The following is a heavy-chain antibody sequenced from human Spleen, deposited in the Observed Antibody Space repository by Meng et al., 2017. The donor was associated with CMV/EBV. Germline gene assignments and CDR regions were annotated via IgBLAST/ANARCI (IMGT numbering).Heavy chain of an antibody. CDR1: KFTFGSYT. CDR2: ISYDARNK. V-gene: IGHV3-30*04. D-gene: IGHD3-10*01. CDR3: AKVRLGITRVLYFDY. J-gene: IGHJ4*02. Sequence: GESLKISCAASKFTFGSYTMHWVRQAPGKGLDWVALISYDARNKHYADSVKGRFTISRDNSRNTLYLQMNSLRADDTAVYYCAKVRLGITRVLYFDYWGQGALVTVSS.